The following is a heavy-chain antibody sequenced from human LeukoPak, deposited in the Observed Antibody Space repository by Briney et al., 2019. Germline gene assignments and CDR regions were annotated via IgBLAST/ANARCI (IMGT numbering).Heavy chain of an antibody. V-gene: IGHV3-11*01. J-gene: IGHJ4*02. Sequence: PGGSLRLSCAASGFTFSDYYMSWIRQAPGKGLEWVSYISSSGSTIYYADSVKGRFTISRDNAKNSLYLQMNSLRAEDTAVYYCARAIDYYDSSGYTSGYWGQGTLVTVSS. CDR3: ARAIDYYDSSGYTSGY. CDR1: GFTFSDYY. CDR2: ISSSGSTI. D-gene: IGHD3-22*01.